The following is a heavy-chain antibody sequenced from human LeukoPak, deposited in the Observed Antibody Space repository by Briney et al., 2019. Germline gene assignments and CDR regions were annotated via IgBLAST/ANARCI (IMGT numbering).Heavy chain of an antibody. D-gene: IGHD7-27*01. CDR1: GGSISSYY. V-gene: IGHV4-59*01. CDR2: IYHSGTT. Sequence: SETLSLTCTVSGGSISSYYWSWIRQPPGKGLEWIGYIYHSGTTFYNPSLNSRVTISADTSKNQFSLRLSTVTVADTAVYYCARENWGSFDYWGQGTLVTVSS. CDR3: ARENWGSFDY. J-gene: IGHJ4*02.